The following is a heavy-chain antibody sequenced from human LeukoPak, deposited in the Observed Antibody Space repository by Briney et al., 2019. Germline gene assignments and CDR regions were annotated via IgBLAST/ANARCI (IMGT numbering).Heavy chain of an antibody. CDR2: MSRSGTTI. J-gene: IGHJ4*02. CDR1: GLTLSSYE. V-gene: IGHV3-48*03. CDR3: ATRVPYTGYKN. Sequence: GGSLRLSCTIPGLTLSSYELNWVRQAPGKGLEWVSYMSRSGTTIYYADSVKGRFTISRDNAKNSLYLQMNSLRVEDTAVYYCATRVPYTGYKNWGQGTLVTVSS. D-gene: IGHD5-24*01.